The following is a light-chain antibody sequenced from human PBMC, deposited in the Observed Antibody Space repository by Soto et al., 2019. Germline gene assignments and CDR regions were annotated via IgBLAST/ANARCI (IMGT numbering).Light chain of an antibody. V-gene: IGLV1-40*01. CDR2: VNK. CDR1: STNIGAGYD. CDR3: QSYDSCLSGWDWV. Sequence: QSVLTQPPSVSGAPGQRVTISCTGSSTNIGAGYDVHWYQQFPGTAPKLLIYVNKNRPSGVPDRFSGSKSGTSASLTITGLQAEDEADDYCQSYDSCLSGWDWVFGGGTKLTVL. J-gene: IGLJ3*02.